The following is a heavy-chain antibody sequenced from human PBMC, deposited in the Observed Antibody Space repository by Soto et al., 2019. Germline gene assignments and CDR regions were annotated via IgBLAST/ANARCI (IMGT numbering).Heavy chain of an antibody. CDR2: MSSSSGHT. D-gene: IGHD7-27*01. CDR1: GYTFTSYD. J-gene: IGHJ4*02. Sequence: QVQLVQSGAEVKEPGASVKVSCKASGYTFTSYDFNWVRQATGQGPEWMGWMSSSSGHTGYAQKFQGRVTMTRNTSISTANMELSSLRSEDTAVYYCARGPPKWGFDYWGQGVLVTVSS. V-gene: IGHV1-8*01. CDR3: ARGPPKWGFDY.